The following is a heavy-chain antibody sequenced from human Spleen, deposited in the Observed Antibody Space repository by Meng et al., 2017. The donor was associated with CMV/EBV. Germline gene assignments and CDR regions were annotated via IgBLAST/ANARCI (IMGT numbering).Heavy chain of an antibody. Sequence: GGSLRLSCAGVGFTLSSYAMSWVRQPPGKGLECVSIIYSGGTSTDYADSVKGRFTISRDNSKNTLYLQMNSLRAEDTAVYYCARSVAALDYWGQGTLVTVSS. CDR2: IYSGGTST. J-gene: IGHJ4*02. CDR3: ARSVAALDY. CDR1: GFTLSSYA. D-gene: IGHD6-13*01. V-gene: IGHV3-23*03.